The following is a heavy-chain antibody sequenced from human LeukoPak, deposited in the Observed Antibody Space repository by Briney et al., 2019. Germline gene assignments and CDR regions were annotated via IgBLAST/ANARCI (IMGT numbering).Heavy chain of an antibody. CDR1: GFTFSNYA. Sequence: GSLRLSCAASGFTFSNYAMSWVRQPPGKGLEWIGEINHSGSTNYNPSLKSRVTISVDTSKNQFSLKLSSVTAADTAVYYCARRQLWHTRYYYFDYWGQGTLVTVSS. CDR3: ARRQLWHTRYYYFDY. J-gene: IGHJ4*02. V-gene: IGHV4-34*01. CDR2: INHSGST. D-gene: IGHD5-18*01.